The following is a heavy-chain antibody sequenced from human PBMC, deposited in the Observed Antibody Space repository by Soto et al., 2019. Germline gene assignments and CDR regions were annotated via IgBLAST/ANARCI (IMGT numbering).Heavy chain of an antibody. J-gene: IGHJ4*02. V-gene: IGHV4-34*01. CDR1: GGSFSGYY. CDR3: ARDKITGLFDY. CDR2: INHSGST. Sequence: SETLSLTCAVYGGSFSGYYWTWIRQPPGTGLEWIGEINHSGSTNYNPSLKSRVTISVDTSKNQFSLKLTSVTAADTAVYYCARDKITGLFDYWGQGTRVTVS. D-gene: IGHD2-8*02.